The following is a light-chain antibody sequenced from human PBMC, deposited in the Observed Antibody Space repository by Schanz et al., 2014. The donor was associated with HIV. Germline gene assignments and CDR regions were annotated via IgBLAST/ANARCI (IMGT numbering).Light chain of an antibody. J-gene: IGLJ3*02. Sequence: QSALTQPASGEGYPGQSIKRKGKGNSSDGRQYTHAPWSPPPPFPVPPLLTYDVSNRPSGVSNRFSGSKSGNTASLTISGLQAEDEADYYCSSCSGNNNGVLGGGTKLTVL. CDR3: SSCSGNNNGV. CDR1: SSDGRQYTH. V-gene: IGLV2-14*03. CDR2: DVS.